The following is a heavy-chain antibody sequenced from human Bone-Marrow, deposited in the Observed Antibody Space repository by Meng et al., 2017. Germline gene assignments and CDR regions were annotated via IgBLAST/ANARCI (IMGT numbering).Heavy chain of an antibody. D-gene: IGHD1-26*01. CDR3: ARDRRVVGATTLGGATHDP. CDR1: GYTFTSYA. V-gene: IGHV1-3*01. Sequence: QVQVVQSGAEVKKPGASVKVSCKASGYTFTSYAMHWVRQAPGQRLEWMGWINAGNGNTKYSQKFQGRVTITRDTSASTAYMELSSLRSEDTAVYYCARDRRVVGATTLGGATHDPWGQGTLVTVSS. CDR2: INAGNGNT. J-gene: IGHJ5*02.